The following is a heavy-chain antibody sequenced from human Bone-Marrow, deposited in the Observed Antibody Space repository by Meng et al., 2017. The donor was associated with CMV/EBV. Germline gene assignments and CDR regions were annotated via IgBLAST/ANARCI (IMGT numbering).Heavy chain of an antibody. CDR2: IRSKANSYAT. Sequence: GGSLRLSCAAAGSTFSGSAMHWVRQASGKGLEWVGRIRSKANSYATAYAASVKGRFTISRDDSKNTAYLQMNSLKTEDTAVYYCTRHLEPVVMAYYYGMDAWGQGTTVTVSS. J-gene: IGHJ6*02. CDR3: TRHLEPVVMAYYYGMDA. CDR1: GSTFSGSA. D-gene: IGHD3-22*01. V-gene: IGHV3-73*01.